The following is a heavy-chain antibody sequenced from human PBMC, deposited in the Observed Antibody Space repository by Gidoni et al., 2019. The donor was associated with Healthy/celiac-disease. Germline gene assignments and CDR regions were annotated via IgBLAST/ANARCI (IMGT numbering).Heavy chain of an antibody. J-gene: IGHJ5*02. CDR3: TTDAGWYSSGWSRNWFDP. D-gene: IGHD6-19*01. V-gene: IGHV3-15*01. CDR2: IKSKTDGGTT. Sequence: EVQLVESGGGLVMPGGSLRLSCAASGFTFSNAWMSWVRQAPGKGLEWVGRIKSKTDGGTTDYAAPVKGRFTISRDDSKNTLYLQMNSLKTEDTAVYYCTTDAGWYSSGWSRNWFDPWGQGTLVTVSS. CDR1: GFTFSNAW.